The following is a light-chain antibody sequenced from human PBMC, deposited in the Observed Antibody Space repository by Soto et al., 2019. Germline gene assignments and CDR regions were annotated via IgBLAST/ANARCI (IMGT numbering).Light chain of an antibody. CDR3: HQRSHT. J-gene: IGKJ4*01. V-gene: IGKV3-11*01. Sequence: EIVLTQSPATLSLSPGESATLSCRASQSVSSYLAWYQQKPGQAPRLLIYDASNRATGIPARFSGSGSGTDFSLTISSLEPEDFALYYCHQRSHTFGGGTKVDIK. CDR1: QSVSSY. CDR2: DAS.